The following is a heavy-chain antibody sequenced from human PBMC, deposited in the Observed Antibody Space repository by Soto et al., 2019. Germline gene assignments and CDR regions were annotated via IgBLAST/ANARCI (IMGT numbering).Heavy chain of an antibody. V-gene: IGHV1-69*02. D-gene: IGHD1-1*01. CDR3: ARVRTGTTFYYGMDV. Sequence: ASVKVSCKASGGTFSSYTISWVRQAPGQGLEWMGRVIPILGIANYAQKFQGRVTITADKSTSTAYMELSSLRSEDTAVYYCARVRTGTTFYYGMDVWGQGTTVTVSS. J-gene: IGHJ6*02. CDR1: GGTFSSYT. CDR2: VIPILGIA.